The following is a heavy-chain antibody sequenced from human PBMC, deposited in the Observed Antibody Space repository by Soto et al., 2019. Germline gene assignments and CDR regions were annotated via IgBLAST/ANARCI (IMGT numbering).Heavy chain of an antibody. CDR2: IIPILGIA. D-gene: IGHD2-15*01. CDR1: GGTFSSYA. J-gene: IGHJ6*02. V-gene: IGHV1-69*10. CDR3: AREIRCSGGSCYYYYYGMDV. Sequence: KISCKASGGTFSSYAISWVRQAPGQGLEWMGGIIPILGIANYAQKFQGRVTITADKSTSTAYMELSSLRSEDTAVYYCAREIRCSGGSCYYYYYGMDVWGQGTTVTVSS.